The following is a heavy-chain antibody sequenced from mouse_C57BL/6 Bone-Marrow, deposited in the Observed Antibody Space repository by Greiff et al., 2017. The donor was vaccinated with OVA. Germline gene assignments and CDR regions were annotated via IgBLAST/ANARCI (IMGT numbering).Heavy chain of an antibody. D-gene: IGHD1-1*01. J-gene: IGHJ2*01. CDR2: IHPNSGST. CDR1: GYTFTSYW. V-gene: IGHV1-64*01. Sequence: QVQLQQPGAELVKPGASVKLSCKASGYTFTSYWMHWVKQRPGQGLEWIGMIHPNSGSTNYNEKFKSKATLTVDKSSSTAYMKLSSLTSEDSAVYYCARGAYYYGSGDYWGQGTTLTVSS. CDR3: ARGAYYYGSGDY.